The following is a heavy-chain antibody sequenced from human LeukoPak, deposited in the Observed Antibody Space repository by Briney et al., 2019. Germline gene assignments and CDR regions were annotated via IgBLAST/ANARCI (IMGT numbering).Heavy chain of an antibody. D-gene: IGHD1-26*01. Sequence: NTSGTLSLTCTVSGGSISSYYWSWIRQPPGKGLEWIGYIYYSGSTNYNPSLKSRVTISVDTSKNQFSLKLSSVTAADTAVYYCARGVGSFYSPLPGFDYWGLGTLVTVSS. CDR3: ARGVGSFYSPLPGFDY. V-gene: IGHV4-59*01. CDR1: GGSISSYY. CDR2: IYYSGST. J-gene: IGHJ4*02.